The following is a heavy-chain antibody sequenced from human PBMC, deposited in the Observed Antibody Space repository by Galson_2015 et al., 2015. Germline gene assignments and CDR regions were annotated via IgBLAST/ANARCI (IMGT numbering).Heavy chain of an antibody. CDR1: GGSISSGSYY. D-gene: IGHD2-15*01. V-gene: IGHV4-31*03. J-gene: IGHJ4*02. CDR2: IYYSGST. CDR3: ARGEIGYCSGGSCYSGYYFDY. Sequence: TLSLTCTVSGGSISSGSYYWSWIRQHPGKGLEWIGYIYYSGSTYYNPSLKSRVTISVDTSKNQFSLKLSSVTAADTAVYYCARGEIGYCSGGSCYSGYYFDYWGQGTLVTVSS.